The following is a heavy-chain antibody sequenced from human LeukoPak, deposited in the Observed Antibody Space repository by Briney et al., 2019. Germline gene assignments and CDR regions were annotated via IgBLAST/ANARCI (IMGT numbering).Heavy chain of an antibody. Sequence: SETLSLTCTVSGGSIGSGGYYWSWIRQHPGKGLEWIGYIYYSGSTYYNPSLKSRVTISVDTSKNQFSLKLSSVTAADTAVYYCASLRARYNWNYGLDPWGQGTLVTVSS. CDR2: IYYSGST. CDR3: ASLRARYNWNYGLDP. D-gene: IGHD1-7*01. CDR1: GGSIGSGGYY. V-gene: IGHV4-31*03. J-gene: IGHJ5*02.